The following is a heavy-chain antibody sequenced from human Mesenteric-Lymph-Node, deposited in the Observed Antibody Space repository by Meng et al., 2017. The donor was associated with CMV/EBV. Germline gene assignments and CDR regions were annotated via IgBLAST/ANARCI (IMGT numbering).Heavy chain of an antibody. CDR2: INHSGGT. J-gene: IGHJ4*02. V-gene: IGHV4-34*01. CDR1: GGSFSGYY. D-gene: IGHD1-1*01. CDR3: ARASLEVY. Sequence: SETLSLTCAVYGGSFSGYYWSWIRQPPGKGLEWIGEINHSGGTNYNPSLKSRVTISVDTSKNQFSLKLSSVTAADTAVYYCARASLEVYWGQGTLVTVSS.